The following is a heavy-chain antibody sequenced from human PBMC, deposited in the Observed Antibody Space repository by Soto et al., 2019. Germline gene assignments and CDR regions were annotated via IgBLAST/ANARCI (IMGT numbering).Heavy chain of an antibody. CDR3: ARGPRGVYGNDY. J-gene: IGHJ4*02. CDR2: INMDGSVT. D-gene: IGHD2-8*02. CDR1: GFTFSSDW. V-gene: IGHV3-74*01. Sequence: EVQLVESGGGLVQPRGSLRLSCVASGFTFSSDWMHWVRQGAGKGLVWVSRINMDGSVTNYADSVKGRFTISRDNAKNTVYLQMNSLRVEDTAVYYCARGPRGVYGNDYWGQGALVTVSS.